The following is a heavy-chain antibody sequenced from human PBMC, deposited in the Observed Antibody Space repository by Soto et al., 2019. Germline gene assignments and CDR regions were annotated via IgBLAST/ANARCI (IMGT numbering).Heavy chain of an antibody. J-gene: IGHJ6*02. D-gene: IGHD3-10*02. CDR3: DVPKEDHSYYYGMDV. CDR1: GGSFSGYY. CDR2: INHSGST. V-gene: IGHV4-34*01. Sequence: PSETLSLTCAVYGGSFSGYYWSWIRQPPGKGLEWIGEINHSGSTNYNPSLKSRVTISVDTSKNQFSLKLSSVTAADTAVYYCDVPKEDHSYYYGMDVWGQGTTVTVSS.